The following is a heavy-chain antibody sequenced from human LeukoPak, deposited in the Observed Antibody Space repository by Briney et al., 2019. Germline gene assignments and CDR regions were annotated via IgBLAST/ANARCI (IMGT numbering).Heavy chain of an antibody. CDR1: GFTVNSYA. CDR3: TKDHSEYVWGRYRRDDY. V-gene: IGHV3-23*01. Sequence: PGGFLRLSCAASGFTVNSYAMSWVRQGPGKGLEWVSTISGSGDNTYYADSVRDRFTISRDISKNTLYLQMDSLRAEDTAVYYCTKDHSEYVWGRYRRDDYWGQGTLVTVSS. D-gene: IGHD3-16*02. CDR2: ISGSGDNT. J-gene: IGHJ4*02.